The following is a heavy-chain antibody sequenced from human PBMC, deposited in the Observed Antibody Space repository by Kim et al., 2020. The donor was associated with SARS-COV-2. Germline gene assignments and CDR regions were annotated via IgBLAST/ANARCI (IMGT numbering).Heavy chain of an antibody. V-gene: IGHV4-4*02. CDR3: ARVGYSSGWYRWFDP. CDR2: IYHSGST. CDR1: GGSISSSNW. Sequence: SETLSLTCAVSGGSISSSNWWSWVRQPPGKGLEWIGEIYHSGSTNYNPSLKSRVTISVDKSKNQFSLKLSSVTAADTAVYYCARVGYSSGWYRWFDPWGQGTLVTVSS. J-gene: IGHJ5*02. D-gene: IGHD6-19*01.